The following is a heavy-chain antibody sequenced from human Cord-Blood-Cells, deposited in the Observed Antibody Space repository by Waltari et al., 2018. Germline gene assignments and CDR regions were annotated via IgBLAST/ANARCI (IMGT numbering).Heavy chain of an antibody. V-gene: IGHV4-39*01. CDR1: CGSISSSTYY. CDR3: ARRYYDILTGYFDPVDY. Sequence: QLPLKESGSGLVMPSATLSLTCTVSCGSISSSTYYYAWIRQPPRKGLEWIGSVYYRGSTYYNPCIKSRVNISVGTSKNQFSLKLSSVTAADTAVYYCARRYYDILTGYFDPVDYWGQGTLVTVSS. D-gene: IGHD3-9*01. J-gene: IGHJ4*02. CDR2: VYYRGST.